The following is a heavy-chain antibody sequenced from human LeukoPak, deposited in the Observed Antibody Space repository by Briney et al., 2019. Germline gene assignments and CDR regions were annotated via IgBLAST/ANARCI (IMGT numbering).Heavy chain of an antibody. CDR1: GGSISSSSYY. D-gene: IGHD5-18*01. CDR2: IYYSGST. V-gene: IGHV4-39*01. Sequence: PSETLSLTCTVSGGSISSSSYYWGWIRQPPGKGLEWIGSIYYSGSTYYNPSLKSRVTISVDTSKNQFSLKLSSVTAADTAVYYCARRWILLWPYFDYWGQGTLVTVSS. CDR3: ARRWILLWPYFDY. J-gene: IGHJ4*02.